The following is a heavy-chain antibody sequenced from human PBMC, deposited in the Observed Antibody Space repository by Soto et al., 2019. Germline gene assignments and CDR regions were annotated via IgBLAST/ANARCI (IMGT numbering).Heavy chain of an antibody. CDR2: IYHSGST. J-gene: IGHJ4*02. CDR1: GYSISSGYY. Sequence: PSETLSLTCAVSGYSISSGYYWGWIRQPPGKGLEWIGSIYHSGSTYYNPSLKSRVTISVDTSKNQFSLKLSSVTAADTAVYYCAVDGYNAPLDYWGQGTLVTVSS. V-gene: IGHV4-38-2*01. D-gene: IGHD5-12*01. CDR3: AVDGYNAPLDY.